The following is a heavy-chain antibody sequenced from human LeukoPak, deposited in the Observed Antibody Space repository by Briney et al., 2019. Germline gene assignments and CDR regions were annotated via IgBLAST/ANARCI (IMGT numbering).Heavy chain of an antibody. CDR1: GFTFNNYG. CDR3: AKGPLRGTAAAVDY. V-gene: IGHV3-30*18. Sequence: GGSLRLSCAASGFTFNNYGMHWVRQAPGKGLEWVAVISYDGRNIHYPDSVKGRFTISRDISTDTLWLQMDSLRTEDTAVYYCAKGPLRGTAAAVDYWGQGTLVTVSS. D-gene: IGHD2-2*01. J-gene: IGHJ4*02. CDR2: ISYDGRNI.